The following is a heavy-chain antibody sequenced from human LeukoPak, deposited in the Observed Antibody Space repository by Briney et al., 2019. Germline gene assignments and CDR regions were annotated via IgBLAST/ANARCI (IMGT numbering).Heavy chain of an antibody. D-gene: IGHD5-18*01. CDR2: INSDGSST. CDR3: TIGGRGNSYGYYFDY. V-gene: IGHV3-74*01. Sequence: GGSLRLSCAASGFTFSSYWMYWVRQAPGKGLVWVSRINSDGSSTSYADSVKGRFTISRDNAKNTLYLQMSSLRAEDTAVYYCTIGGRGNSYGYYFDYWGQGTLVTVSS. CDR1: GFTFSSYW. J-gene: IGHJ4*02.